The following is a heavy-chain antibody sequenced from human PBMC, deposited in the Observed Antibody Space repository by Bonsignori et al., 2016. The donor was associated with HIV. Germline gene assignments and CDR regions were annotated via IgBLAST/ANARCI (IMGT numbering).Heavy chain of an antibody. CDR2: IFFSGDT. V-gene: IGHV4-38-2*01. CDR3: ARLVHSNYADY. J-gene: IGHJ4*02. D-gene: IGHD4/OR15-4a*01. CDR1: SSGIN. Sequence: SSGINWGWIRQTPERGLEWIGSIFFSGDTYDNPSLTSRVTMSVDTSKNHFSLTLTSVTAADTAIYYCARLVHSNYADYWGQGTLVTVSS.